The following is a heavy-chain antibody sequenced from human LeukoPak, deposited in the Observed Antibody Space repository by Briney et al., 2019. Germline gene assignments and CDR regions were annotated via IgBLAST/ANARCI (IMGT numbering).Heavy chain of an antibody. D-gene: IGHD3-22*01. CDR2: ISAYNGNT. CDR3: ARSHYYDSSGYYYHFDY. CDR1: GYTFTSYG. V-gene: IGHV1-18*01. J-gene: IGHJ4*02. Sequence: ASVKVSCKASGYTFTSYGISWVRQAPGQGLEWMGWISAYNGNTNYAQKLQGRVTMTTDTSTSTAYMELRSLRSDDTAVYYCARSHYYDSSGYYYHFDYWGQGILVTVSS.